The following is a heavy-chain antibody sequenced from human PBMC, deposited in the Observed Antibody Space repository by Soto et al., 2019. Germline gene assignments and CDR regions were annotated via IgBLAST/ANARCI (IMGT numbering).Heavy chain of an antibody. CDR1: GFTFSSYG. CDR2: IWYDGSNK. J-gene: IGHJ4*02. D-gene: IGHD6-19*01. CDR3: ARDYNPNTYNSGWYGY. Sequence: QVQLVESGGGVVQPGRSLRLSCAASGFTFSSYGMHWVRQAPGKGLEWVAVIWYDGSNKYYADSVKGRFTISRDNSKNPLYLQMNSLRAEDTAVYYCARDYNPNTYNSGWYGYWGQGTLVTVS. V-gene: IGHV3-33*01.